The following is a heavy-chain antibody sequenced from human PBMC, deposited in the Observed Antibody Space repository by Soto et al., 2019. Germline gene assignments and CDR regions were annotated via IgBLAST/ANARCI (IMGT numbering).Heavy chain of an antibody. CDR1: GIIFRNYA. CDR2: ISGSGDST. CDR3: AKKAEKHFDWMFYADS. V-gene: IGHV3-23*01. D-gene: IGHD3-9*01. Sequence: GSLRLSCATSGIIFRNYAMGWVRQAPGKGLEWVSAISGSGDSTYYADSVKGRFTISRDNSKNTLYLQVNSLRVEDTAIFYCAKKAEKHFDWMFYADSWGQGTLVTVSS. J-gene: IGHJ4*02.